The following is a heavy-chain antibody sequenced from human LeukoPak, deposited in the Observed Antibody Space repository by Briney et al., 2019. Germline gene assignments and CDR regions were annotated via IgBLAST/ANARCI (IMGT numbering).Heavy chain of an antibody. Sequence: GGSLRLSCAASGFTFDDYAMHWVRQAPGEGLEWGSSISWNSGIVGYADPVKGRFTISRDNAENSLYLQMNSLKTEDTALYYCAKALGLGYCSGGSCYEFHYWGQGTLVTVSS. CDR2: ISWNSGIV. J-gene: IGHJ4*02. CDR1: GFTFDDYA. CDR3: AKALGLGYCSGGSCYEFHY. D-gene: IGHD2-15*01. V-gene: IGHV3-9*01.